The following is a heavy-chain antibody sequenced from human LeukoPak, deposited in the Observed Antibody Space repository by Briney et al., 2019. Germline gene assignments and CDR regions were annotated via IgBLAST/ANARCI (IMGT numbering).Heavy chain of an antibody. D-gene: IGHD6-13*01. CDR2: IYYSGST. V-gene: IGHV4-61*05. CDR3: ASSGWYSSSLTGSRTNWFDP. CDR1: GGSISSSSYY. Sequence: SETLSLTCTVSGGSISSSSYYWGWIRQPPGKGLEWIGYIYYSGSTNYNPSLKSRVTISVDTSKNQFSLKLCSVTAADTAVYYCASSGWYSSSLTGSRTNWFDPWGQGTLVTVSS. J-gene: IGHJ5*02.